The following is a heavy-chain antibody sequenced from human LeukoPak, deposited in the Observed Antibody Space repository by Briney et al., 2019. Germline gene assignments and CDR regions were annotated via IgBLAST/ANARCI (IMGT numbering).Heavy chain of an antibody. CDR3: ARDPVGGSTIFDY. D-gene: IGHD1-26*01. V-gene: IGHV4-30-4*01. J-gene: IGHJ4*02. CDR2: IHYSGST. CDR1: RGSINTGNYY. Sequence: SETLSLTCTVSRGSINTGNYYWSWIRQPPGKGLEWLGFIHYSGSTDYNPSLKSRVSISIDTSKNQFSLQLSSVTPEDTAVYYCARDPVGGSTIFDYWGQGTLVTVSS.